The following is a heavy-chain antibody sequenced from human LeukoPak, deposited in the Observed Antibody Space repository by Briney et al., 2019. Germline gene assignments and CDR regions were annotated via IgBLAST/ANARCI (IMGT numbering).Heavy chain of an antibody. J-gene: IGHJ2*01. V-gene: IGHV1-18*01. Sequence: ASVKVSCKASGGTFSSYAISWVRQAPGQGLEWMGWISAYNGNTNYAQKYHDRVTMTTDTSTSTVYMELSSLRSEDTAVYYCARGYMEGYFDLWGRGTLVTVSS. CDR3: ARGYMEGYFDL. CDR1: GGTFSSYA. D-gene: IGHD1-1*01. CDR2: ISAYNGNT.